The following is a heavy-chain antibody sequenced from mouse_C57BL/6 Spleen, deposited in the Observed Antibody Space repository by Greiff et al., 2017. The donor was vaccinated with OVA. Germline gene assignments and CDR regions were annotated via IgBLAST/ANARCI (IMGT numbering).Heavy chain of an antibody. CDR1: GYTFTSYW. D-gene: IGHD2-3*01. J-gene: IGHJ4*01. CDR2: IYPSDSET. Sequence: QVQLKQPGAELVRPGSSVKLSCKASGYTFTSYWMDWVKQRPGQGLEWIGNIYPSDSETHYNQKFKDKATLTVDKSSSTAYMQLSSLTSEDSAVYYCAREDGSYAMDYWGQGTSVTVSS. V-gene: IGHV1-61*01. CDR3: AREDGSYAMDY.